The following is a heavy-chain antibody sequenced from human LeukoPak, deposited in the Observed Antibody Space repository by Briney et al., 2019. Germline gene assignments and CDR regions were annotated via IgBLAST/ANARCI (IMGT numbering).Heavy chain of an antibody. V-gene: IGHV3-11*01. CDR3: ARDLRYFDSFDY. CDR1: GFTFSDYY. Sequence: GGSLRLSCAASGFTFSDYYMSWIRQAPGKGLEWISYISSTGNSIYYTDSVEGRFTISRDNAKNSLYLQMNSLRAEDTAIYFCARDLRYFDSFDYWGQGTLVTVSS. D-gene: IGHD3-9*01. J-gene: IGHJ4*02. CDR2: ISSTGNSI.